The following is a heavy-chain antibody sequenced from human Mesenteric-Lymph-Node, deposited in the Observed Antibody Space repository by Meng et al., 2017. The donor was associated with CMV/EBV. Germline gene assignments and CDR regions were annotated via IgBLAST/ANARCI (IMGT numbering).Heavy chain of an antibody. CDR1: VFTFSRYA. J-gene: IGHJ4*02. D-gene: IGHD6-13*01. Sequence: CAASVFTFSRYAMSWVRQAPGMGLEWVSAISGSGGSTSYADSVQGRFTISRDNSKNTLYLQMNSLRAEDTAVYYCARDASSWSFDYWGQGTLVTVSS. CDR2: ISGSGGST. CDR3: ARDASSWSFDY. V-gene: IGHV3-23*01.